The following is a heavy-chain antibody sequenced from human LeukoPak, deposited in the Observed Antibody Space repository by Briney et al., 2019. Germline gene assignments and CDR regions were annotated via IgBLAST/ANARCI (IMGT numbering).Heavy chain of an antibody. D-gene: IGHD3-10*01. Sequence: PGGSLRLSCAASGFTFSTYAMHWVRQAPGKGLEWVAFIRYDGSNKYYADSVKGRFTISRDNSKNTLYLQVNSLRAEDTAVYYCAKGDVLLWFGELDYWGQGALVTVSS. CDR3: AKGDVLLWFGELDY. CDR1: GFTFSTYA. CDR2: IRYDGSNK. V-gene: IGHV3-30*02. J-gene: IGHJ4*02.